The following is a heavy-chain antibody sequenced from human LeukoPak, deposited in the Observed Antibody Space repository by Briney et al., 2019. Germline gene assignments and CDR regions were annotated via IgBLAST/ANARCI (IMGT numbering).Heavy chain of an antibody. CDR3: ARDFLFSYGPYYYGMDV. Sequence: SETLSLTCTVSDGSISSYYWSWIRQPPGKGLEWIGYIYYSGSTNYNPSLKSRVTISVDTSKDQFSLKLSSVTAADTAVYYCARDFLFSYGPYYYGMDVWGQGTTVTVSS. V-gene: IGHV4-59*01. J-gene: IGHJ6*02. CDR2: IYYSGST. D-gene: IGHD5-18*01. CDR1: DGSISSYY.